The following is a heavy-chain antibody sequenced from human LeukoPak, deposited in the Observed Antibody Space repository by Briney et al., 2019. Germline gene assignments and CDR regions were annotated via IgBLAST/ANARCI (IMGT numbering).Heavy chain of an antibody. J-gene: IGHJ4*02. V-gene: IGHV5-51*01. CDR1: GYSFTSYW. CDR2: IYPGDSDT. D-gene: IGHD2-15*01. Sequence: GESLKISCKGSGYSFTSYWIGWVRQMPGKGLEWMGIIYPGDSDTRYSPSFQGQVTISADKSISTAYLQWSSLKASDTAMYYCARQGSGYCSGGSCYQCDYWGQGTLVTVSP. CDR3: ARQGSGYCSGGSCYQCDY.